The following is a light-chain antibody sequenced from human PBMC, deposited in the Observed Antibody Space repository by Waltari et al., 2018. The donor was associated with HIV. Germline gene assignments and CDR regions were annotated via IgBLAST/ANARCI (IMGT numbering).Light chain of an antibody. CDR2: NVN. J-gene: IGLJ2*01. CDR1: SSDFGGSNS. CDR3: TSSLTDGTIQ. V-gene: IGLV2-14*03. Sequence: QSALTQPASVSGSLGQSITISCTGTSSDFGGSNSVSWYQHHPGEAPKLIIYNVNQRPTGISTRFSGSKSGSTASLTISGLQPEDEADFYCTSSLTDGTIQFGGGTSLTVL.